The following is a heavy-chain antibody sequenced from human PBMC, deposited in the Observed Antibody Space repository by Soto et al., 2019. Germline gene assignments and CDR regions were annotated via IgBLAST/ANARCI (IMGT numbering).Heavy chain of an antibody. Sequence: DVQLWESGGGLVQPGGSLRLSCEASGFTFSAYNMMWVRQAPGKGLEWVSLISGDGAITYYADSVKGRFAIFRDNSRNRLDLELHSLRAEDTDIDDCAKGFGYESGPFEYWGRGTLVTVSS. D-gene: IGHD5-18*01. J-gene: IGHJ4*02. CDR2: ISGDGAIT. CDR3: AKGFGYESGPFEY. CDR1: GFTFSAYN. V-gene: IGHV3-23*01.